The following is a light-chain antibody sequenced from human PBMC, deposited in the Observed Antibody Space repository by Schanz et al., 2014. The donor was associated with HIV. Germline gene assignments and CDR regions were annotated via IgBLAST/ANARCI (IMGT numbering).Light chain of an antibody. V-gene: IGLV1-40*01. CDR2: GNN. Sequence: QSVLTQPPSVSGAPGQRVSISCTGNTSNIGAGYDVHWYHHLPGSAPKLLIYGNNNRPSGVPDRFSGSKSGTSASLAITGLQAEDEADYYCGTWDSSLSAVFGGGTKLTVL. CDR1: TSNIGAGYD. CDR3: GTWDSSLSAV. J-gene: IGLJ2*01.